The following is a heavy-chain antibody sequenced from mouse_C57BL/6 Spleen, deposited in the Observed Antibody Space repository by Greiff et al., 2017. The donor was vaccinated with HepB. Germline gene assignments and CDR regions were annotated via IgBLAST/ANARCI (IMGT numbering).Heavy chain of an antibody. J-gene: IGHJ3*01. CDR3: ARGWFAY. CDR2: INPNNGGT. Sequence: VQLQQSGPELVKPGASVKISCKASGYTFTDYYMNWVKQSHGKSLEWIGDINPNNGGTSYNQKFKGKATLTVDKSSSTAYMEIRSLTSEDSAVYYCARGWFAYWGQGTLVTVAA. CDR1: GYTFTDYY. V-gene: IGHV1-26*01.